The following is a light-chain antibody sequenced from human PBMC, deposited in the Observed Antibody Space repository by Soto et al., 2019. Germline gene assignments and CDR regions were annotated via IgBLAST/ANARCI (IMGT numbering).Light chain of an antibody. V-gene: IGLV2-14*01. CDR3: TSYTSRNTYF. CDR1: SSDVGGYNY. CDR2: EVK. J-gene: IGLJ1*01. Sequence: QSALTQPASVSASPGQSITISCTGTSSDVGGYNYVSWYQQHPGKAPKLIIYEVKNRPSGVSNRFSGSKSGNTASLTISGLQPEDEADYYCTSYTSRNTYFFGSGTKLTVL.